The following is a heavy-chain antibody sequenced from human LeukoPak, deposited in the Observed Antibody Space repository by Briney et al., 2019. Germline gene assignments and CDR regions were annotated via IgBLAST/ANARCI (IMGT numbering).Heavy chain of an antibody. D-gene: IGHD3-3*01. CDR3: AKESVLRFLEWLPQPYFDH. J-gene: IGHJ4*02. Sequence: GGSLRLSCAASGFTFSSYAMSWVRQAPGKGLEWVSAISGSGGSTYYADSVKGRFTISRDNSKNTLYLQMNSLRAEDTAVYYCAKESVLRFLEWLPQPYFDHWGQGTLVTVSS. CDR2: ISGSGGST. V-gene: IGHV3-23*01. CDR1: GFTFSSYA.